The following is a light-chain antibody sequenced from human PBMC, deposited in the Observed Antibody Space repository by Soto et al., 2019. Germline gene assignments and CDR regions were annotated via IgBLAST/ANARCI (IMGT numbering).Light chain of an antibody. J-gene: IGKJ1*01. CDR2: AAS. Sequence: AIQMTQSPSSLSASVGDRVTITCRASQAIRNDLGWYQQKPRKTPKLLIFAASSLQSGVPSRFSGSGSGTDFNLTISSLQPEDFATYYCLQDFNYPWTFGQGTKVEIE. CDR3: LQDFNYPWT. V-gene: IGKV1-6*01. CDR1: QAIRND.